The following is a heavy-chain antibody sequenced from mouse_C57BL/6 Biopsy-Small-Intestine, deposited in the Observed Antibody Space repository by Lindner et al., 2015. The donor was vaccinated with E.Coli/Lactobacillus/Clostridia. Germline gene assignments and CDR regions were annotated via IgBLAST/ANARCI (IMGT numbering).Heavy chain of an antibody. Sequence: VQLQESGAELVKPGASVKISCKASGYSFTGYNMNWVKQSHGKSLEWIGNINPYYGSTSYNQKFKGKATLTVDKSSSTAYMQLNSLTSEDSAVYYCARLKYYDGSSHAMDYWGSRNLSHRLL. CDR3: ARLKYYDGSSHAMDY. CDR1: GYSFTGYN. D-gene: IGHD1-1*01. V-gene: IGHV1-39*01. CDR2: INPYYGST. J-gene: IGHJ4*01.